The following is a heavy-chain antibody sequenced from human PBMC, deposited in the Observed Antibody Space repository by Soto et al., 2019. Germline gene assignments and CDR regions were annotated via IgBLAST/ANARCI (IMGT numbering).Heavy chain of an antibody. CDR3: ASSYGSGYRAFDY. CDR2: INPILSMS. V-gene: IGHV1-69*02. CDR1: GDTFTFYS. D-gene: IGHD3-10*01. J-gene: IGHJ4*02. Sequence: QVQLVQSGAEVKRPGSSVKVSCKASGDTFTFYSINWVRRATGLGLEWMGRINPILSMSNYAQRFQGRVTMTADKSTSTAYMELSSLRSEDTATYYCASSYGSGYRAFDYWGQGALVTVSS.